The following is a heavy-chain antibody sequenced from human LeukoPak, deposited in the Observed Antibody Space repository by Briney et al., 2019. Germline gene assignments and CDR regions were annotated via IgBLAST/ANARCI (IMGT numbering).Heavy chain of an antibody. CDR1: GGSISSSSYY. J-gene: IGHJ6*03. CDR2: IYYSGST. V-gene: IGHV4-39*07. Sequence: SETLSLTCTVSGGSISSSSYYWGWIRQPPGKGLEWIGSIYYSGSTYYNPSLKSRVTISVDTSKNQFSLKLSSVTAADTAVYYCASAMYSRDPGDYYYYMDVWGKGTTVTVSS. CDR3: ASAMYSRDPGDYYYYMDV. D-gene: IGHD6-13*01.